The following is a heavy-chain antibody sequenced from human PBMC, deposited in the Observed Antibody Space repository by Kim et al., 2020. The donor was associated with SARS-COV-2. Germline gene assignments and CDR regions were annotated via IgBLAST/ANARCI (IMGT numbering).Heavy chain of an antibody. J-gene: IGHJ5*01. CDR2: INPANGNT. D-gene: IGHD3-10*01. V-gene: IGHV1-3*01. CDR3: ARGQYGSMSNNWFDS. Sequence: ASVKVSCKASGYTFINYAMHWVRQAPGQRPEWMAWINPANGNTRYSRNFQGRVTTTRDTSATTVYMELTALRSEDTAVYYCARGQYGSMSNNWFDSWGQGALVTVSS. CDR1: GYTFINYA.